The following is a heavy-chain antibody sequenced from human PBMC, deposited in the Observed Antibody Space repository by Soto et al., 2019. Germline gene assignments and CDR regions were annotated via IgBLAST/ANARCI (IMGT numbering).Heavy chain of an antibody. V-gene: IGHV1-3*01. CDR1: GYTFTSYA. Sequence: QVQLVQSGAEVKKPGASVKVSCKASGYTFTSYAMHWVRQAPGQRLEWMGWINAGNGNTKYSQKFQGRVTITRDISASTAYMELSSLRSEDTAVYYCARVRGDPNYYYYGMDVWGQGTTVTVSS. CDR2: INAGNGNT. J-gene: IGHJ6*02. CDR3: ARVRGDPNYYYYGMDV. D-gene: IGHD3-10*01.